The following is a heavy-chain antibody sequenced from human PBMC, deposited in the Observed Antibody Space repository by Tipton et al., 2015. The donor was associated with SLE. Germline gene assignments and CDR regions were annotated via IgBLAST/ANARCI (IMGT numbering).Heavy chain of an antibody. V-gene: IGHV4-61*09. D-gene: IGHD3-3*01. Sequence: TLSLTCTVSGGSISSGSYYWSWIRQPAGKGLEWLGHIYTSGSTNYNPSLKSRVTISVDTSKNQFSLKLSSVTAADTAVYYCARVKSIFGVVIIDYWGQGTLVTVSS. CDR1: GGSISSGSYY. CDR3: ARVKSIFGVVIIDY. CDR2: IYTSGST. J-gene: IGHJ4*02.